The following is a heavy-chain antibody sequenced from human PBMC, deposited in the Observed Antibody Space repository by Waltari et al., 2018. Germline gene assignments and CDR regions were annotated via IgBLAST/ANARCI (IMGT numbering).Heavy chain of an antibody. CDR2: IYYSGST. V-gene: IGHV4-59*11. Sequence: QVQLQESGPGLVKPSETLSLTCTVSGGSISSHYWSWIRQPPGKGLEWIGYIYYSGSTNDNPSLKSRVTISVDTSKNQFSLKLSAVTAADTAVYYCARGAGYSGSYYGGGMDVWGQGTTVTVSS. CDR3: ARGAGYSGSYYGGGMDV. J-gene: IGHJ6*02. D-gene: IGHD1-26*01. CDR1: GGSISSHY.